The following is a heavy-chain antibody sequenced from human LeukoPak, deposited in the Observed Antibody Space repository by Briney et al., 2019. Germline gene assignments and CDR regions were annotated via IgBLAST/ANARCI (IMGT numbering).Heavy chain of an antibody. D-gene: IGHD3-3*01. V-gene: IGHV4-39*01. Sequence: SETLSLTCTVSGGFISSSSYYWGWIRQPPGKGLEWIGSNYYSGSTYYNPSLKSRVTIAVDTSKNQFSLKLSSVTAADTAVYYCASFYDGYEYYYYYMDVWGKGTTVTVSS. CDR1: GGFISSSSYY. J-gene: IGHJ6*03. CDR2: NYYSGST. CDR3: ASFYDGYEYYYYYMDV.